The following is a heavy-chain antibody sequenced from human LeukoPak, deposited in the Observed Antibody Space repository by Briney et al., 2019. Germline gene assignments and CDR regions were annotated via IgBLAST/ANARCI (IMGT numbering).Heavy chain of an antibody. CDR2: IYYSGST. J-gene: IGHJ4*02. V-gene: IGHV4-59*08. Sequence: PSETLSLTCTVSGGSISSYYWSWIRQPPGKGLEWIGYIYYSGSTNYNPSLKSRVTISVDTSKNQFSLKLSSVTAADTAVYYCARAPHYYGSGSPRYYFDYWGQGTLVTVSS. D-gene: IGHD3-10*01. CDR3: ARAPHYYGSGSPRYYFDY. CDR1: GGSISSYY.